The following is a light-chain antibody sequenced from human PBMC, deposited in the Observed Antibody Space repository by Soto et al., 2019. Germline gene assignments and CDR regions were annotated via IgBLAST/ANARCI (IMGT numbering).Light chain of an antibody. V-gene: IGLV2-8*01. J-gene: IGLJ3*02. Sequence: QSALTQPPSASGSPGQSVTISCTGTSSDVGGYNYVSWYQQHPGKAPKLMIYEVSKRPSGVPDRFSGSKSGNTASLTVSGLQAEDEADYYCSSYAGSNNWVCGGGTKVTVL. CDR2: EVS. CDR3: SSYAGSNNWV. CDR1: SSDVGGYNY.